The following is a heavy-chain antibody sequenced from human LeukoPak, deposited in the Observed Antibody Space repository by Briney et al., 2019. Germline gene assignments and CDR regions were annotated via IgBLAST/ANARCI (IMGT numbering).Heavy chain of an antibody. D-gene: IGHD1-26*01. V-gene: IGHV1-8*01. J-gene: IGHJ6*03. Sequence: ASVKVSCKASGYTFTSYDINWVRQATGQGLEWMGWMNPNSGNTGYAQKFQGRVTMTRNTSISTAYMELSSLRSEDTAVYYCARGGPPTRSLWEPISYYYYYYYMDVWGKGTTVTVSS. CDR3: ARGGPPTRSLWEPISYYYYYYYMDV. CDR2: MNPNSGNT. CDR1: GYTFTSYD.